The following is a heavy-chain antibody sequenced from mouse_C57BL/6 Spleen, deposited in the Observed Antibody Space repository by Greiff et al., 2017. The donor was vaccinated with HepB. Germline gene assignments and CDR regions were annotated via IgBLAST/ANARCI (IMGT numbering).Heavy chain of an antibody. CDR1: GFSLTSYG. CDR3: ARTAGAMDY. CDR2: IWGVGST. V-gene: IGHV2-6*01. Sequence: VKLMESGPGLVAPSQSLSITCTVSGFSLTSYGVDWVRQSPGKGLEWLGVIWGVGSTNYNSALKSRLSISKDHSKSQVFLKMNSLQTDDTAMYYCARTAGAMDYWGQGTSGTVSS. J-gene: IGHJ4*01.